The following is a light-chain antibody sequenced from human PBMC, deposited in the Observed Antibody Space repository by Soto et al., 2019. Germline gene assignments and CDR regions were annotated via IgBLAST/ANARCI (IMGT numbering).Light chain of an antibody. CDR1: QSISSY. CDR3: QQSYSSPQT. CDR2: VAS. V-gene: IGKV1-39*01. J-gene: IGKJ1*01. Sequence: DVQMTQSPSSLSASVGDRVTITCRASQSISSYLNWYQQKPGKAPKFLISVASTLQSGVASRFSSSGSGTDFTLPISSLQPEDFATYYCQQSYSSPQTFGQGTKVEIK.